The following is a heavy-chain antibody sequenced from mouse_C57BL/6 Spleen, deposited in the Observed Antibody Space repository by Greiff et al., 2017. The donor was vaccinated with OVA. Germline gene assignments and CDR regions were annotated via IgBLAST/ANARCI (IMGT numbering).Heavy chain of an antibody. Sequence: QVQLQQPGAELVMPGASVKLSCKASGYTFTSYWMHWVKQRPGQGLEWIGEIDPSDSYTNYNQKFKGKSTLTVDKSSSTAYMQLSSLTSEDSAVYDCARGRAYSNCYYFDYWGQGTTLTVSS. CDR3: ARGRAYSNCYYFDY. CDR1: GYTFTSYW. J-gene: IGHJ2*01. V-gene: IGHV1-69*01. D-gene: IGHD2-5*01. CDR2: IDPSDSYT.